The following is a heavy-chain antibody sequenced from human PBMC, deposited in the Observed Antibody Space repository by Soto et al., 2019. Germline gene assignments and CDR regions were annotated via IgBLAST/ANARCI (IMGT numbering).Heavy chain of an antibody. Sequence: SETLSLTCTVSGGSISSGDYYWGWVRRRPGKGLEWIGYIYYSGSTYYNPSLKSRVTISVDTSKNQFSLKLSSVTAADTAVYYCASHLAVAGLGSFDPWGQGTLVTVSS. CDR2: IYYSGST. CDR1: GGSISSGDYY. D-gene: IGHD6-19*01. CDR3: ASHLAVAGLGSFDP. V-gene: IGHV4-31*03. J-gene: IGHJ5*02.